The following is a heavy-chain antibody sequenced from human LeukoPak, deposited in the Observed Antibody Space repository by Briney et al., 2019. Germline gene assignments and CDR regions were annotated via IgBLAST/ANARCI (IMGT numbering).Heavy chain of an antibody. CDR1: GFTFSSYW. CDR2: IKQDGSEK. J-gene: IGHJ6*02. CDR3: AREQWLETYYYYGMDV. V-gene: IGHV3-7*01. D-gene: IGHD6-19*01. Sequence: SGGSLRLSCAASGFTFSSYWMSWVRQAPGKGLEWVANIKQDGSEKYYVDSVKGRFTISRDNAKNSLYLQMNSLRAEDTAVYYSAREQWLETYYYYGMDVWGQGTTVTVSS.